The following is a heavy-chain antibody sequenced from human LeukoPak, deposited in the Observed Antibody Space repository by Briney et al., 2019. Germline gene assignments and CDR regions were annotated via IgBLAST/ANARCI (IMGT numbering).Heavy chain of an antibody. D-gene: IGHD4-17*01. CDR1: GGSISSYY. V-gene: IGHV4-59*01. Sequence: SETLSLTCTVSGGSISSYYWSWIRQPPGKGLEWIGYIYYSGSTNYNPSLKSRVTISVDTSKNQFSLKLSSVTAADTAVYYCARGGYGDYVWGQGTLVTVSS. CDR2: IYYSGST. J-gene: IGHJ4*02. CDR3: ARGGYGDYV.